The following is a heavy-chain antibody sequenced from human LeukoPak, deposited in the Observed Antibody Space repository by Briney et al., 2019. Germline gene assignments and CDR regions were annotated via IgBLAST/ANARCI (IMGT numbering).Heavy chain of an antibody. D-gene: IGHD1-7*01. CDR1: GFTFSRYW. CDR2: IKDDGSEK. J-gene: IGHJ4*02. CDR3: ALYNWNSKGDFDY. Sequence: GGSLRLSCVASGFTFSRYWMSWVRQAPGKGLEWVANIKDDGSEKYHSDSVKGRFTISRDNAKNSLYLQINSLRAEDTAVYYCALYNWNSKGDFDYWGQGTLVTVSS. V-gene: IGHV3-7*05.